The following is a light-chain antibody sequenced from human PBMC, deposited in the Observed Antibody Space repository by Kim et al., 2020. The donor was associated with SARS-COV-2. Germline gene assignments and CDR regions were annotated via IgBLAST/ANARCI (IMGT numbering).Light chain of an antibody. CDR3: QTWGTGIQV. CDR1: SGHSTYA. V-gene: IGLV4-69*01. Sequence: QPVLTQSPSASASLGASVKLTCTLSSGHSTYAIAWHLQQPERGPRYLMKVNSDGSHTKGDGIPDRFSGSSSGAERYLTISSLQSEDEADYYCQTWGTGIQVFGGGTQLTVL. CDR2: VNSDGSH. J-gene: IGLJ3*02.